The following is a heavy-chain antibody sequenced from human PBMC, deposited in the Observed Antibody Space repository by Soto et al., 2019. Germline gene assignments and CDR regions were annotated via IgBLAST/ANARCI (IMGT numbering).Heavy chain of an antibody. V-gene: IGHV4-31*02. CDR2: FYSSGSI. D-gene: IGHD3-22*01. Sequence: TLSLTCFVSGYFIGAGGYYWSWIRHHPGKGLEWIGSFYSSGSIIYNPSLRSRVSISGDMSTNQFSMSLTSVTAADTARYYCARMFSSGSGWFHPWGQGTLVTVSS. J-gene: IGHJ5*02. CDR1: GYFIGAGGYY. CDR3: ARMFSSGSGWFHP.